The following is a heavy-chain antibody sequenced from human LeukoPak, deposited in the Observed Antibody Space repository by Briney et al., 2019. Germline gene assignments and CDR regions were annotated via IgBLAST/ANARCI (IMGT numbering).Heavy chain of an antibody. J-gene: IGHJ5*02. CDR1: GFTFSSYS. Sequence: GGSLRLSCAASGFTFSSYSMNWVRQAPGKGLEWVSSISSSSSYIYYADSVKGRFTISRDNAKNSLYLQMNSLRAEDTAAYYCARDPSAAGTRDWFDPWGQGTLVTVSS. D-gene: IGHD6-13*01. V-gene: IGHV3-21*01. CDR3: ARDPSAAGTRDWFDP. CDR2: ISSSSSYI.